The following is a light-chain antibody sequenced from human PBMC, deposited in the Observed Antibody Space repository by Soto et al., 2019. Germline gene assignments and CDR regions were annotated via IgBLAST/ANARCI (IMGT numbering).Light chain of an antibody. CDR3: QQYGSSPIT. J-gene: IGKJ5*01. V-gene: IGKV3-20*01. CDR1: QSVSSNY. Sequence: EIVLTQAPGPLSLSPGERATLSCKASQSVSSNYLVWYQQKPGQALRLLVYGASSRATGIPDRFSGSGSGTDFTLTISRLEPEDVAVYFCQQYGSSPITFGQGTRLEIK. CDR2: GAS.